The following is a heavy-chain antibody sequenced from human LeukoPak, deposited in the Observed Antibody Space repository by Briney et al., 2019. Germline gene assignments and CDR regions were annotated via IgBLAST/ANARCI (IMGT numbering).Heavy chain of an antibody. CDR2: IIPILGIA. J-gene: IGHJ4*02. V-gene: IGHV1-69*04. CDR3: ARDLSYYDSSGYYYEIGYLDY. Sequence: GASVKVSCKASGGTFSSYAISWVRQAPGQGLEWMGRIIPILGIANYAQKFQGRVTITADKSTSTAYMELSSLRSEDTAVYYCARDLSYYDSSGYYYEIGYLDYWGQGTLVTVSS. CDR1: GGTFSSYA. D-gene: IGHD3-22*01.